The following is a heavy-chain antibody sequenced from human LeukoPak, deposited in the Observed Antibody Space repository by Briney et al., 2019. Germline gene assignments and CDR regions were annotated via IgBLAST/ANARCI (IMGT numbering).Heavy chain of an antibody. D-gene: IGHD3-3*01. CDR1: GFTFSSYA. Sequence: GGSLRLSCAASGFTFSSYAMSWVRQAPGKGLEWVSAISGSGGSTYYADSVKGRFTISRDNSKNTLYLQMNSLRAEDTAVYYCAKDVYDFWSGYYPYYFDHWGQGTLVTVSS. CDR3: AKDVYDFWSGYYPYYFDH. CDR2: ISGSGGST. J-gene: IGHJ4*02. V-gene: IGHV3-23*01.